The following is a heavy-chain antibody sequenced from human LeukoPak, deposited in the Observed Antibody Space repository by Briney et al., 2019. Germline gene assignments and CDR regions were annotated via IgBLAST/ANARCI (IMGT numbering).Heavy chain of an antibody. CDR3: VKVGCSGGSCYWAYFQH. J-gene: IGHJ1*01. Sequence: GGSLRLSCSASGFTFSSYAMHWVRQAPGKGLEYVSGISSNGDRTYYADSVKGRFIISRDNSKNTLYLQMSSLRAEDTAVYYCVKVGCSGGSCYWAYFQHWGQGTLVTVSS. CDR1: GFTFSSYA. D-gene: IGHD2-15*01. V-gene: IGHV3-64D*09. CDR2: ISSNGDRT.